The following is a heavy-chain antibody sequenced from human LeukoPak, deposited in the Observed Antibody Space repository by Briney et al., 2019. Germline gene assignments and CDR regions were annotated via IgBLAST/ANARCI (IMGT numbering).Heavy chain of an antibody. D-gene: IGHD1-26*01. CDR1: GGSISSGGYY. CDR3: ARQLGAPFDY. V-gene: IGHV4-30-2*01. J-gene: IGHJ4*02. Sequence: SETLSLTCTVSGGSISSGGYYWSWIRQPPGKGLEWIGYIYHSGSTYYNPSLKSRVTISVDRSKNQFSLKLSSVTAADTAVYYCARQLGAPFDYWGQGTLVTVSS. CDR2: IYHSGST.